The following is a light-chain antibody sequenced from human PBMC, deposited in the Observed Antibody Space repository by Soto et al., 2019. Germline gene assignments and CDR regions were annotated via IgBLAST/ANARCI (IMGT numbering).Light chain of an antibody. V-gene: IGKV3-11*01. CDR2: DTS. CDR3: QQRSNWPPEIT. Sequence: EIVLTQAPGTLSLSPGERATLSCRASQSVSIYLDWYQQKPGQAPRLLIYDTSNRATGIPARFSGSGSGTGFTLTISSLEPEDFAVYYCQQRSNWPPEITFGQGTRLEIK. CDR1: QSVSIY. J-gene: IGKJ5*01.